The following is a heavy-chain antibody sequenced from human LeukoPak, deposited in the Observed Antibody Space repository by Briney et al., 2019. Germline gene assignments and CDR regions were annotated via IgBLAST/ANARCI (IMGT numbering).Heavy chain of an antibody. Sequence: SETLSLTCTVSGGSISSYYWSWIRQPPGKGLEWIGYIYYSGSTNYNPSLKSRVTISVDTSKNQFSLKLSSVTAADTAVYYCARDLYGSGMFDPWGQGTLVTVSS. D-gene: IGHD3-10*01. V-gene: IGHV4-59*01. J-gene: IGHJ5*02. CDR1: GGSISSYY. CDR2: IYYSGST. CDR3: ARDLYGSGMFDP.